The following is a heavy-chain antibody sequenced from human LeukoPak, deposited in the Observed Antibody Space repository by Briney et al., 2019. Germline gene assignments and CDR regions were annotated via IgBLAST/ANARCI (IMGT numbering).Heavy chain of an antibody. CDR2: INAGNGNT. D-gene: IGHD2-2*01. Sequence: ASVKVSCKASGYTFTSYAMHWVRQAPGQRLEWMGWINAGNGNTKYSQKFQGRVTITRDTSASTAYMELSSLRSEDTAVYYCASQGKIVVPAAASFYYYYYMDVWGKGTTVTVSS. V-gene: IGHV1-3*01. J-gene: IGHJ6*03. CDR1: GYTFTSYA. CDR3: ASQGKIVVPAAASFYYYYYMDV.